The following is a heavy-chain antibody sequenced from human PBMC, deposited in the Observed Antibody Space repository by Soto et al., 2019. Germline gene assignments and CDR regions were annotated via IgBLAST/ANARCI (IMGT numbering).Heavy chain of an antibody. V-gene: IGHV4-61*01. CDR2: IYYSGST. CDR1: GGSVSSGSYY. D-gene: IGHD2-2*01. Sequence: PSETLSLTCTVSGGSVSSGSYYWSWIRQPPGKGLEWIGYIYYSGSTNYNPSLKSRVTISVDTSKNQFSLKLSSVTAADTAVYYCARVGCISTSCQKGPFDYWGQGTLVTVSS. J-gene: IGHJ4*02. CDR3: ARVGCISTSCQKGPFDY.